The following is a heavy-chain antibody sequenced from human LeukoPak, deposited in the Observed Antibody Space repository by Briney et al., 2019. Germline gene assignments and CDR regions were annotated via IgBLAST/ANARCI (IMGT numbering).Heavy chain of an antibody. J-gene: IGHJ4*02. D-gene: IGHD1-1*01. Sequence: GGSLRLSCAASGFTFSSYGMHWVRQAPGKGLEWVAFIRYDGSNKYYADSVKGRFTISRDNAKNSLYLQMNSLRAEDTAVYYCARVKDDWNPSINLYFDYWGQGTLVTVSS. CDR1: GFTFSSYG. CDR3: ARVKDDWNPSINLYFDY. CDR2: IRYDGSNK. V-gene: IGHV3-30*02.